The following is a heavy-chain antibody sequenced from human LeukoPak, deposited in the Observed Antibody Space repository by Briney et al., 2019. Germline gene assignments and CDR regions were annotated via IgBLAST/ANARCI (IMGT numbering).Heavy chain of an antibody. Sequence: GGSLRLSCVASGFTFRRYWMSWVRQPPGKRLEWVANINQDTSDKYYADSVKGRFTISRDNVKNSLYLQMNSLRAEDTAIYYCARDVGSSWFGRDAFDIWGQGTLVTVSS. CDR2: INQDTSDK. D-gene: IGHD3-10*01. J-gene: IGHJ3*02. CDR3: ARDVGSSWFGRDAFDI. V-gene: IGHV3-7*01. CDR1: GFTFRRYW.